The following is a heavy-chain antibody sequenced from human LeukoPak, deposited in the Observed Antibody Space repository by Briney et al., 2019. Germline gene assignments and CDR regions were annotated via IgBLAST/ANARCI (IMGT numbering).Heavy chain of an antibody. V-gene: IGHV3-21*01. D-gene: IGHD3-10*01. CDR2: ISSSSSYI. CDR3: AREDGSASYYHFDY. CDR1: GFTFSSYS. J-gene: IGHJ4*02. Sequence: PGGSLRLSCAASGFTFSSYSMNWVRQAPGKGLEWVSSISSSSSYIYYADSVKGRFTISRDNAKNSLYLQMNSLRAEDTAVYYCAREDGSASYYHFDYWGQGTLVTVSS.